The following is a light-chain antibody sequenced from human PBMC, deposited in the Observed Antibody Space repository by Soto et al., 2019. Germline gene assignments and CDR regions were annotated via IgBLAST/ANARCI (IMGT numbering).Light chain of an antibody. V-gene: IGLV1-44*01. J-gene: IGLJ2*01. CDR3: EAWDDSLSGHVV. CDR2: SDD. CDR1: SSNIETNT. Sequence: QSVLTQPPSASGTPGQTVTISCSGSSSNIETNTVTWYQQLPGTAPKLLIYSDDQRPSAVPDRFSGSKSGTSDSLAISGLRSEDEADYYCEAWDDSLSGHVVFGGGPKLTVL.